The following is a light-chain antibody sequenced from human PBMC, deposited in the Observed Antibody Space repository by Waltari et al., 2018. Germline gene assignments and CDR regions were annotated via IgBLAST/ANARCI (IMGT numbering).Light chain of an antibody. CDR2: KAN. V-gene: IGLV8-61*01. CDR1: PGSVFTTSY. CDR3: LLYLGSGIFV. J-gene: IGLJ3*02. Sequence: QTVVTQEPSSSVYPAGTVTLTCALSPGSVFTTSYARWYHQTPGQAPRTLVYKANSRSSGVPDRFSGSILGNKAALTITGAQAEDESDYYCLLYLGSGIFVFGGGTKLTVL.